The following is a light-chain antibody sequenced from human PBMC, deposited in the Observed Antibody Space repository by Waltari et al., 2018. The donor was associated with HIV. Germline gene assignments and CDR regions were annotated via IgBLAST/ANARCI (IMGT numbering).Light chain of an antibody. V-gene: IGKV1-5*03. CDR3: QQYHIYST. J-gene: IGKJ1*01. Sequence: DIQMTQSPSTLSASVGDRVTITCRASQSINSWLAWYQHKPGKAPNLLIYKASTLERGVPSRFSGSGSGTEFTLTISSLQSDDSATYFCQQYHIYSTFGQGTKVEIK. CDR2: KAS. CDR1: QSINSW.